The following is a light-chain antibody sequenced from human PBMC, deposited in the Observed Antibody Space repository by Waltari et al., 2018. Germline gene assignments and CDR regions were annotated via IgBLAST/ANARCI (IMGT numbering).Light chain of an antibody. Sequence: DVVMTQSPLSLTVTLGPQASISCRSSQSLVPSDGNTYFNWFQQRPGQSPRRLLYKVSNRDSEVPDRFSGSGSGTDFTLRISRVEAEDVGIYYCMQGTHRPWTFGQGTKVEIK. CDR2: KVS. V-gene: IGKV2-30*02. J-gene: IGKJ1*01. CDR1: QSLVPSDGNTY. CDR3: MQGTHRPWT.